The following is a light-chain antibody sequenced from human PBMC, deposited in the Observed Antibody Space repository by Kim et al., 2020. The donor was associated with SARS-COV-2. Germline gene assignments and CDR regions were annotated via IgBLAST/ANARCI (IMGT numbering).Light chain of an antibody. CDR1: QSLDDW. CDR2: MTS. V-gene: IGKV1-5*03. Sequence: DIQVTQSPSTLSANVGDRVIITCRASQSLDDWLAWYQHKPGKAPKLLIYMTSTLESGVPSRFSGSGFGTEFTLTIDSLQPDDFATYYCQQYRYDSYTFGPGTKVDIK. J-gene: IGKJ3*01. CDR3: QQYRYDSYT.